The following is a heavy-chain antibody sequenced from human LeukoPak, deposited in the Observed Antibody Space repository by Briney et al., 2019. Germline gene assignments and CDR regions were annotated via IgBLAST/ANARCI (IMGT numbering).Heavy chain of an antibody. V-gene: IGHV4-61*02. CDR2: IYTSGNT. D-gene: IGHD2/OR15-2a*01. CDR3: ASGYCDVSPTTCYRSFDS. Sequence: SETLSLTCTVSGGSISSSGSYYWSWLRQPAGKGLEWMGRIYTSGNTNYNPSLKSRDTISLDTPKNQFSLNLHSVTAADTAVYYCASGYCDVSPTTCYRSFDSWGQGTLVTVSS. CDR1: GGSISSSGSYY. J-gene: IGHJ4*02.